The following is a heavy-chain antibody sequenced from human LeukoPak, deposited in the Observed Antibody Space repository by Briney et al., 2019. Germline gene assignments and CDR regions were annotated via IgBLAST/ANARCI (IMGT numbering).Heavy chain of an antibody. CDR2: INHSGST. CDR3: ARAPSYCSSTSCYRYFQH. CDR1: GGSFSGYY. V-gene: IGHV4-34*01. Sequence: SETLSLTCAVYGGSFSGYYWSWIRQPPGKGLEWIGEINHSGSTNYNPSLKSRVTISVDTSKNQFSLKLSSVTAADTAVYYRARAPSYCSSTSCYRYFQHWGQGTLVTVSS. J-gene: IGHJ1*01. D-gene: IGHD2-2*02.